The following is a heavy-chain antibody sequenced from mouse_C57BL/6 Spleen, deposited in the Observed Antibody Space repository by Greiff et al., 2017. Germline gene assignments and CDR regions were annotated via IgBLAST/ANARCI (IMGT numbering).Heavy chain of an antibody. CDR1: GYTFTTYP. D-gene: IGHD2-4*01. CDR3: ARKGDLDYGSWFAY. Sequence: QVQLKESGAELVKPGASVKMSCKASGYTFTTYPIEWMKQNHGKSLEWIGNFHPYNDDTKYNEKFKGKATLTVEKSSSTVYLELSRLTSVDSAVYYCARKGDLDYGSWFAYWGQGTLVTVSA. J-gene: IGHJ3*01. V-gene: IGHV1-47*01. CDR2: FHPYNDDT.